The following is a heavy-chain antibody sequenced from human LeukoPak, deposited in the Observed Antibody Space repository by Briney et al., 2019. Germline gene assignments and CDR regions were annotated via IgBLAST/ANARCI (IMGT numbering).Heavy chain of an antibody. CDR3: ARVRGSYHGDYYYYMDV. Sequence: GGSLRLSCAASGFTFSSYWMSWVRQAPGKGLEWVANIKQDGSEKYYVDSVKGRFTISRDNAKNSLYLQMNSLRAEDTAVYYCARVRGSYHGDYYYYMDVWGKGTTVTVS. CDR1: GFTFSSYW. J-gene: IGHJ6*03. D-gene: IGHD1-26*01. CDR2: IKQDGSEK. V-gene: IGHV3-7*01.